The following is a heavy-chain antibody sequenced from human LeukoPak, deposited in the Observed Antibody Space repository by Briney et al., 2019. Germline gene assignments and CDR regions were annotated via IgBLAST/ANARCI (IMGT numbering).Heavy chain of an antibody. CDR1: GFTFSTYD. V-gene: IGHV3-13*05. Sequence: GGSLRLSCAASGFTFSTYDMHWVRQATGKGLEWVSGIGTAGDPYYADSVKGRFTISRENAKNSLDLQMNSLRAGDTAVYYCARAPPRYYYNGTDVWGKGTTVTVS. J-gene: IGHJ6*04. CDR3: ARAPPRYYYNGTDV. D-gene: IGHD1-14*01. CDR2: IGTAGDP.